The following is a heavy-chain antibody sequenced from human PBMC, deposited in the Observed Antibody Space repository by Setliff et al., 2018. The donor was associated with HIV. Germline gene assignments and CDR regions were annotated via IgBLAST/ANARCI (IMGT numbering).Heavy chain of an antibody. CDR1: GDSIISSRYF. CDR3: ASGEDSGTYGEPYDS. Sequence: SETLSLTCTVSGDSIISSRYFWGWIRQPPGKGLEWIGNIHSSGSTYYNPSLKSRVFISVDLTINQFSLKLHSVTAADTAVYYCASGEDSGTYGEPYDSRGQGTMVTVSS. CDR2: IHSSGST. D-gene: IGHD1-26*01. J-gene: IGHJ4*02. V-gene: IGHV4-39*01.